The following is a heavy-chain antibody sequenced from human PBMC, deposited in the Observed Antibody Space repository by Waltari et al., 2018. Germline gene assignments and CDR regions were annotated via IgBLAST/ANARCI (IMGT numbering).Heavy chain of an antibody. CDR2: IRGGGDRT. V-gene: IGHV3-23*01. D-gene: IGHD3-9*01. CDR1: GFTFRGHA. J-gene: IGHJ1*01. CDR3: AKDQDYDMIGQDV. Sequence: EVQVLESGGDSVQPGGSLRLSCAASGFTFRGHAMSWVRQAPGKGLEWVSGIRGGGDRTYYADSVRGRFTISRDNSKNSLYLQMNSLRAEDTAVYYCAKDQDYDMIGQDVWDQGTLVTVSS.